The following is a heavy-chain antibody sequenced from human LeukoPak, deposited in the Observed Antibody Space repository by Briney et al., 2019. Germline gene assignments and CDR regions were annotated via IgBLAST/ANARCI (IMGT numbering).Heavy chain of an antibody. CDR1: GFTFSTHW. CDR3: AKEDYYDSSGYVDY. V-gene: IGHV3-74*01. Sequence: GGSLRLSCAASGFTFSTHWMHWVRQAPGKGLVWVSFIHSDGSNTFYADSVKGRFTISRDNSKNTLYLQMNSLRAEDTAVYYCAKEDYYDSSGYVDYWGQGTLVTVSS. J-gene: IGHJ4*02. D-gene: IGHD3-22*01. CDR2: IHSDGSNT.